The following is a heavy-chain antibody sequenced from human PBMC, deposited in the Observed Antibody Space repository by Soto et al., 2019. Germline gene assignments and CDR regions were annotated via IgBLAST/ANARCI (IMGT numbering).Heavy chain of an antibody. D-gene: IGHD2-21*02. CDR3: ARVPLVVVTAIPPDDY. CDR1: GYTFTSYG. CDR2: ISAYNGNT. Sequence: QVQLVQSGAEVKKPGASVKVSCKASGYTFTSYGISWVRQAPGQGLEWMGWISAYNGNTNYAQKLQGRVTMTTDTSSSIAYRELRSLRSDDTAVYYCARVPLVVVTAIPPDDYWGQGTLVTVSS. V-gene: IGHV1-18*01. J-gene: IGHJ4*02.